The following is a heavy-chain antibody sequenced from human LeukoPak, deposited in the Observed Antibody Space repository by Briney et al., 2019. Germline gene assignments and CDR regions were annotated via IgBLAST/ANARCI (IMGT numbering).Heavy chain of an antibody. V-gene: IGHV4-30-4*01. CDR3: ARDLGDILTGWDAFDI. CDR2: IYYSGST. D-gene: IGHD3-9*01. Sequence: SETLSLTCTVSGGSISSGDYYWSWIRQPPGKGMEWIGYIYYSGSTYYNPSLKGRVTISVDTSKNQFSLKLSSVTAADTAVYYCARDLGDILTGWDAFDIWGQGTMVTVSS. CDR1: GGSISSGDYY. J-gene: IGHJ3*02.